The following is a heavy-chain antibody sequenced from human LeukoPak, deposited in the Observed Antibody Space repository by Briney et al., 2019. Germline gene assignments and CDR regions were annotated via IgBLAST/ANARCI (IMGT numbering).Heavy chain of an antibody. CDR2: ISSSSSYI. CDR1: GFTFSSYS. CDR3: ASGSTTVVPFDY. V-gene: IGHV3-21*01. D-gene: IGHD4-23*01. Sequence: PGGSLRLSCAASGFTFSSYSMNWVRQAPGKGLEWVSSISSSSSYIYYADSVKGRFTISRDNAKNSLYLQMNSLRAEDTAVYYCASGSTTVVPFDYWGQGTLVTVSS. J-gene: IGHJ4*02.